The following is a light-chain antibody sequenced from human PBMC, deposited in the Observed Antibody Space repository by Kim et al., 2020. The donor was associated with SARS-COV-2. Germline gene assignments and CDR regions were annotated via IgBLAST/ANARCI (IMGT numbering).Light chain of an antibody. V-gene: IGKV3-11*01. CDR1: QSVSSY. CDR3: QQRSNWPLT. J-gene: IGKJ4*01. CDR2: DAS. Sequence: SVSPGDSATLSCRASQSVSSYLAWYQQKPGQAPRLLIYDASNRATGIPARFSGSGSGTDFTLTISSLEPEDFAVYYCQQRSNWPLTFGGGTKLEI.